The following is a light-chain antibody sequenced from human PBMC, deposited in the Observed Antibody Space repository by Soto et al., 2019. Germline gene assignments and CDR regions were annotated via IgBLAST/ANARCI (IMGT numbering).Light chain of an antibody. CDR1: SSNIGRNY. CDR3: GTWDSSLSAWV. J-gene: IGLJ3*02. V-gene: IGLV1-51*01. Sequence: QSVLTQPPSVSAASGQKVTISCSGGSSNIGRNYVSWYQQLPGTAPKLLIFDYSGRPSGIPDRFSGSKSGTSATLGITGLQTGDEADYYCGTWDSSLSAWVFGGGTKLTVL. CDR2: DYS.